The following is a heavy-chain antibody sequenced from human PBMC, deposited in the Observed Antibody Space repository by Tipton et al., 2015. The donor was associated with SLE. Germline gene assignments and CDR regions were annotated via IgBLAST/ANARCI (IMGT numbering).Heavy chain of an antibody. D-gene: IGHD7-27*01. Sequence: LRLSCAASGFTFSQYWMHWVRQAPGKGLEWIGEINHSGSTNYNPSLKSRVTISVDTSKNQFSLKLSSVTAADTAVYYCASERTGGYFDYWGQGTLVTVSS. CDR1: GFTFSQYW. V-gene: IGHV4-34*01. CDR3: ASERTGGYFDY. CDR2: INHSGST. J-gene: IGHJ4*02.